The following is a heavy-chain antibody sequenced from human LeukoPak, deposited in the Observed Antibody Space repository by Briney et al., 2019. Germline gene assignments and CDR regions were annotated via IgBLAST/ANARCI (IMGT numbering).Heavy chain of an antibody. V-gene: IGHV1-18*01. CDR2: ISAYNGNT. D-gene: IGHD3-10*01. CDR1: GYTFTSYG. J-gene: IGHJ4*02. Sequence: EASVKVSCKASGYTFTSYGISWVRQAPGQGLEWMGWISAYNGNTNYAQKLQGRVTMTTDTSTSTAYMELRSLRSDDTAVYYCACLMVRGVMDYWGQGTLVTVSS. CDR3: ACLMVRGVMDY.